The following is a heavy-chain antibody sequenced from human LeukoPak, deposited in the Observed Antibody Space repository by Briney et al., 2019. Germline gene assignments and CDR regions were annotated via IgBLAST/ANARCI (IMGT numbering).Heavy chain of an antibody. CDR2: ISAYNGNT. J-gene: IGHJ4*02. Sequence: ASVKVSCKASGYTFTSYGISWVRQAPGQGLEWMGWISAYNGNTNYAQKLQGRVTMTTDTSTSTAYMELRSLRSDDTAVYYCARVPARRVVTTPTYSDYWGQGTLVTVSS. CDR3: ARVPARRVVTTPTYSDY. V-gene: IGHV1-18*01. D-gene: IGHD2-21*02. CDR1: GYTFTSYG.